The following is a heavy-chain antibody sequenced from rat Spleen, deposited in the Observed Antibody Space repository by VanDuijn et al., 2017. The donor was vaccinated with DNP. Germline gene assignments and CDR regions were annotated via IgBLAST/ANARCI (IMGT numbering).Heavy chain of an antibody. Sequence: EVQLQESGPGLVKPSQSLSLTCSVTGYSITSGFRWTWIRKFPGNKLEWMGYINSEGRTDYNPSLKSRVSITRDTSKNQFFLQINSLTIEDTATFYCAVQLGVFDYWGQGVLGTGSS. V-gene: IGHV3-3*01. J-gene: IGHJ2*01. CDR3: AVQLGVFDY. D-gene: IGHD1-2*01. CDR1: GYSITSGFR. CDR2: INSEGRT.